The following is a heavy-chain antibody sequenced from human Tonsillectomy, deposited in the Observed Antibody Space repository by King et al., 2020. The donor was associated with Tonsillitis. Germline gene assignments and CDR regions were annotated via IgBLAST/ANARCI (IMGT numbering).Heavy chain of an antibody. V-gene: IGHV3-33*08. Sequence: QVQLVESGGGVVQPGRSLRLSCAASGFSFSKYGMHWVRQAPGKGLEWVANIWYDGSKQYSADSVKGRFTISMDNSKNTVFLQMNSPSAGDTAMYYCAREAQYYDFWTGYPPCCAYDPWGQGTLVTVSS. CDR3: AREAQYYDFWTGYPPCCAYDP. D-gene: IGHD3-3*01. CDR1: GFSFSKYG. J-gene: IGHJ5*02. CDR2: IWYDGSKQ.